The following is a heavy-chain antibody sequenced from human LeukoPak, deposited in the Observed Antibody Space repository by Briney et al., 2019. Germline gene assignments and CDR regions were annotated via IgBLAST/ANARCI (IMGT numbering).Heavy chain of an antibody. J-gene: IGHJ4*02. Sequence: GSLRLSCAASGFTFSSDGLNWVRQAPGKGLEWISYISTRSIHIYYADSVKGRFTVSRDDAKNLLYLQMNGLRVEDTAVYYCARGYCGGDCYGDWGQGTLVTVSP. CDR2: ISTRSIHI. V-gene: IGHV3-21*01. D-gene: IGHD2-21*02. CDR3: ARGYCGGDCYGD. CDR1: GFTFSSDG.